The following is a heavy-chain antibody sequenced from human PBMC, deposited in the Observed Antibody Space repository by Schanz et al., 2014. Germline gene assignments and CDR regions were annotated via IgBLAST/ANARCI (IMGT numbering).Heavy chain of an antibody. J-gene: IGHJ4*02. CDR2: IGDLDDT. Sequence: EVQLVESGGGLVQPGGSLRLSCAASGFTLSNYDMHWVRQGTGKGLEWVSTIGDLDDTNYPDSVKGRFTVSRDRGQNSLCRLRTSQRAGDTAANCRTRGTHWYLHYWGQGALVTVSS. D-gene: IGHD2-15*01. V-gene: IGHV3-13*01. CDR1: GFTLSNYD. CDR3: TRGTHWYLHY.